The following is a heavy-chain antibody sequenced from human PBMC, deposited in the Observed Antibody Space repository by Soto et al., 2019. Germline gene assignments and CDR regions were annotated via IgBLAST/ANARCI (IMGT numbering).Heavy chain of an antibody. D-gene: IGHD5-12*01. Sequence: GGSLRLSCAASGFTFSSYAMSWVRQAPGKGLEWVSAISGSGGSTYYADSVKGRFTISRDNSKNTLYLQMNSLRAEDTAVYYCAKDLRKKSYEEGYYYYYGMDVWGQGTTVTVSS. CDR2: ISGSGGST. CDR1: GFTFSSYA. V-gene: IGHV3-23*01. CDR3: AKDLRKKSYEEGYYYYYGMDV. J-gene: IGHJ6*02.